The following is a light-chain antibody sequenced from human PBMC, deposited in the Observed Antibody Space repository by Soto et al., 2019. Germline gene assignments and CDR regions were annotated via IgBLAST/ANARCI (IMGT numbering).Light chain of an antibody. J-gene: IGKJ3*01. Sequence: EIVMTQSPATLSVSPGERATLSCRASQSVSSTLAWYQQKPGQAPRLLIYGASTRATGIPARFSGSGSGTEFTLTISSLQSEDCAVYYGQQYNNWPFTFGAGTKVDIK. CDR2: GAS. V-gene: IGKV3-15*01. CDR3: QQYNNWPFT. CDR1: QSVSST.